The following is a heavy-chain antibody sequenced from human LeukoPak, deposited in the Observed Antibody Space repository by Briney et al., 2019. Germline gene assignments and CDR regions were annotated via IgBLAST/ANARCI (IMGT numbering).Heavy chain of an antibody. Sequence: GGSLRLSCAASGFTFSNAWMSWVRQAPGKGLEWVGRIKSKTDGGTTDYAAPVKGRFTISRDDSKNTLYLQMNSLRAEDTAVYYCARYRYGSGSPRSWWGQGTLVTVSS. CDR2: IKSKTDGGTT. D-gene: IGHD3-10*01. CDR1: GFTFSNAW. J-gene: IGHJ4*02. CDR3: ARYRYGSGSPRSW. V-gene: IGHV3-15*01.